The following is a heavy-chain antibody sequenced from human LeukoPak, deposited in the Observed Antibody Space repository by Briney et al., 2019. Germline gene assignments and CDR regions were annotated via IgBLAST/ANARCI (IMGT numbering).Heavy chain of an antibody. CDR2: IKQDGSEK. CDR1: GFTFSSYW. J-gene: IGHJ6*02. V-gene: IGHV3-7*01. CDR3: ARDSAVAGTYYYYGMDV. D-gene: IGHD6-19*01. Sequence: GGSLRLSCAASGFTFSSYWMSWVRQAPGKGLEWVANIKQDGSEKYYVDSVKGRFTISRDNAKNSLYLQMNSLRAEDTAVYYCARDSAVAGTYYYYGMDVWGQGTTVTVSS.